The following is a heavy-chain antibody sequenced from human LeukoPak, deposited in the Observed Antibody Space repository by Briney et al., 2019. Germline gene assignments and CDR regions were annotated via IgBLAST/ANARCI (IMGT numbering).Heavy chain of an antibody. J-gene: IGHJ5*02. CDR3: ARDSGGSGYLWFDP. Sequence: SETLSLTCSVSGVSISSSNSYWGWIRQPPGKGLEWIGSIYYTGNTYYNASLKSRVTISIDTSKNQFSLRLNSVTAADTAVYYCARDSGGSGYLWFDPWGQGTLVTVSS. CDR2: IYYTGNT. CDR1: GVSISSSNSY. V-gene: IGHV4-39*07. D-gene: IGHD3-3*01.